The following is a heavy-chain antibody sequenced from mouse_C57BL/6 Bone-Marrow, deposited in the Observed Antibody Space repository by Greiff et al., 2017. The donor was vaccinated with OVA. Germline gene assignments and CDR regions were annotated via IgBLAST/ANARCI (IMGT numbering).Heavy chain of an antibody. Sequence: VQLQQSGAELVRPGTSVKVSCKASGYAFTNYLIEWVKQRPGQGLEWIGVINPGCGGTNYTEKFKGKATLTADKSSSTAYMQLSSLTSEDSAVYFCAREDYDYAGFAYWGQGTLVTVSA. J-gene: IGHJ3*01. D-gene: IGHD2-4*01. V-gene: IGHV1-54*01. CDR2: INPGCGGT. CDR3: AREDYDYAGFAY. CDR1: GYAFTNYL.